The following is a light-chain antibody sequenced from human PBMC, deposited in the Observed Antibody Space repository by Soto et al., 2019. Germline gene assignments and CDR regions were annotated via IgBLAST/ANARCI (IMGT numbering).Light chain of an antibody. Sequence: QSVLTQPASVSGSLGQSITISCTGTSSDVGDYDSVSWYQEHPGKAPKLMICDVTNRPSGVSNRFSGSKSGNTASLTISGLQAEDEADYYCSSYTSTSTQVFGTGTKVTVL. J-gene: IGLJ1*01. CDR2: DVT. V-gene: IGLV2-14*01. CDR3: SSYTSTSTQV. CDR1: SSDVGDYDS.